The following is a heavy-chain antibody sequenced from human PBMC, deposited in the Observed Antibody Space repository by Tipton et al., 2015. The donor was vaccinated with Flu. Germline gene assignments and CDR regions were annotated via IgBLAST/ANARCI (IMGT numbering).Heavy chain of an antibody. V-gene: IGHV4-61*05. CDR3: ARRDYSNYVSEPKNWFDP. D-gene: IGHD4-11*01. Sequence: TLSLTCAVSGDSIRSSDYYWAWIRQPPGKGLEWIGNIFHSGNSYHNPSLKSRVTITVDTSKTQFSLKLSSVTAADTAVYYCARRDYSNYVSEPKNWFDPWGQGTLLTVSS. CDR2: IFHSGNS. J-gene: IGHJ5*02. CDR1: GDSIRSSDYY.